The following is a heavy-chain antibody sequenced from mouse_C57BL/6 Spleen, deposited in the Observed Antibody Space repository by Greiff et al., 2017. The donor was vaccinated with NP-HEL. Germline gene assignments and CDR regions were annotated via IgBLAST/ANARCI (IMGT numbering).Heavy chain of an antibody. CDR3: ARAYGNYGYIDY. J-gene: IGHJ2*01. Sequence: QVQLQQSGPELVKPGASVKISCKASGYAFSSSWMNWVKQRPGKGLEWIGRIYPGDGDTKYNGKFKGKATLTADKSSSTAYMQLSSLTSEDSAVYFCARAYGNYGYIDYWAQGTTLTVS. CDR2: IYPGDGDT. CDR1: GYAFSSSW. V-gene: IGHV1-82*01. D-gene: IGHD2-1*01.